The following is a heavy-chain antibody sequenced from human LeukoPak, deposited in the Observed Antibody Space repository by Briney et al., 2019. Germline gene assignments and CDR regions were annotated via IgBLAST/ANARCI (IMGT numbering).Heavy chain of an antibody. CDR1: GGSISSGDYY. CDR2: IYYSGST. J-gene: IGHJ4*02. CDR3: ARGHYDFWSGYSNFDY. D-gene: IGHD3-3*01. Sequence: SQTLSLTCTVSGGSISSGDYYWSWIRQPPGKGLEWIGYIYYSGSTYYNPSLKSRVTISVDTSKNQFSLKLSSVTAADTAVYYCARGHYDFWSGYSNFDYWGQGTLVTVSS. V-gene: IGHV4-30-4*01.